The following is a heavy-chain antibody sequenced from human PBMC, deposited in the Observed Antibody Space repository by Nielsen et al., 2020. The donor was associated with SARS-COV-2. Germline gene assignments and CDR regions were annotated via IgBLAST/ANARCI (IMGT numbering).Heavy chain of an antibody. CDR2: IHYSGST. V-gene: IGHV4-30-4*01. Sequence: SETLSLTCTVSGGSISSGDYYWSWIRQPPGKGLEWIGYIHYSGSTYYNPSLKSRVTISVDTSKNQFSLKLSSVTAADTALYYCARVSSGLRGWFDPWGQGTLVTVSS. D-gene: IGHD6-19*01. CDR1: GGSISSGDYY. CDR3: ARVSSGLRGWFDP. J-gene: IGHJ5*02.